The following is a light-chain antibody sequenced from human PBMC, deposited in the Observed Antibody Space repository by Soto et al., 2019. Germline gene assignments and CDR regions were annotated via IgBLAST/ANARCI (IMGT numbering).Light chain of an antibody. Sequence: DIQMTQSPSSLSASVGDRVTITCRASQSISNFLNWYQQKPGKAPKLLIYGASRLQSGIPSRFSGSGSGTDFTLTISSLQPEDFATYHCQQSYNTPFTFGPGTKVDI. CDR1: QSISNF. CDR3: QQSYNTPFT. J-gene: IGKJ3*01. CDR2: GAS. V-gene: IGKV1-39*01.